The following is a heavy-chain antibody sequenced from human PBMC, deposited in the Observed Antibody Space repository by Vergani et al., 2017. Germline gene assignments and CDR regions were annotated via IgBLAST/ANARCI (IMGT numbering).Heavy chain of an antibody. V-gene: IGHV1-69*06. CDR2: IIPILGTA. Sequence: QVQLVQSGAEVKKPGSSVKVSCKASGGTFSSYAISWVRQAPGQGLEWMGGIIPILGTANYAQKFQGRVTITAEKSTSTAYMEMSSLRSEDTAVYYCAEDCSSTSCLPRAPLWGQGTLVTVSS. CDR1: GGTFSSYA. CDR3: AEDCSSTSCLPRAPL. J-gene: IGHJ4*02. D-gene: IGHD2-2*01.